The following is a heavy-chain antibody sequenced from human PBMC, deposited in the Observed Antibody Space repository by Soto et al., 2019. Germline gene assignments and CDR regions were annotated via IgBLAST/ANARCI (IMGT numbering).Heavy chain of an antibody. CDR2: MNPNSGNT. V-gene: IGHV1-8*01. Sequence: GASVKVSCKASGYTFTSYDINWVRQATGQGLEWMGWMNPNSGNTGYAQKFQGRVTMTRNTSISTAYMELSSLRSEDTAVYYCARGISPGKPSGYYYYYMDVWGKGTTVTVSS. CDR1: GYTFTSYD. J-gene: IGHJ6*03. CDR3: ARGISPGKPSGYYYYYMDV.